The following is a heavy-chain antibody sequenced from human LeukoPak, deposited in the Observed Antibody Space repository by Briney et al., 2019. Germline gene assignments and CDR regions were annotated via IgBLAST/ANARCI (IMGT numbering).Heavy chain of an antibody. CDR3: ARRAGAYSHPYDY. V-gene: IGHV3-53*01. CDR2: IYSGGST. D-gene: IGHD4/OR15-4a*01. Sequence: QTGGSLRLSCAASGFTFSSYGMSWVRQAPGKGLEWVSFIYSGGSTYYADSVKGRFTISRDNSKNTLYLQMNSLRADDTAVYYCARRAGAYSHPYDYWGQGTLVTVSS. CDR1: GFTFSSYG. J-gene: IGHJ4*02.